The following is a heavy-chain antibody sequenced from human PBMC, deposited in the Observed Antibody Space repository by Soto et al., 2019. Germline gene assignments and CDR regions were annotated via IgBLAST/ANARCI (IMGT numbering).Heavy chain of an antibody. CDR1: GGSISSYY. J-gene: IGHJ5*02. V-gene: IGHV4-59*01. D-gene: IGHD3-3*01. CDR3: ARGGYDFWSGYGSNWFDP. Sequence: QVQLQESGPGLVKPSETLSLTCTVSGGSISSYYWSWIRQPPGKGLEWIGYIYYSGSTNYNPSLKGRVTISVDTSKNQFSLKLSSVTAADTAVYYCARGGYDFWSGYGSNWFDPWGQGTLVTVSS. CDR2: IYYSGST.